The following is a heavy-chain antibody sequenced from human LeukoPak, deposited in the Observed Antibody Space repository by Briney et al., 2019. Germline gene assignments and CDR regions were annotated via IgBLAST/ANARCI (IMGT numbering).Heavy chain of an antibody. J-gene: IGHJ2*01. V-gene: IGHV3-48*02. CDR1: GFTFSIYS. D-gene: IGHD5-12*01. CDR3: ASHLHGWLRLGFLDI. Sequence: GGSLRLPYGSSGFTFSIYSMNWARQAPGKGLEWVSYISSSSSTIYYADSVKGRFTISRDNAKNSLYLQMNSLRDEDTAVYYCASHLHGWLRLGFLDIGARGTLVTVSS. CDR2: ISSSSSTI.